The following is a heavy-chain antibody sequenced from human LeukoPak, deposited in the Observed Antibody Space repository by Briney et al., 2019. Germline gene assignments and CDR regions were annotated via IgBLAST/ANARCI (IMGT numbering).Heavy chain of an antibody. CDR3: ARSGYSYDSAVYWNFDL. J-gene: IGHJ2*01. CDR2: VSYSGTT. V-gene: IGHV4-59*01. Sequence: PSETLSLTCTVSGGSISSYYWTWIRQPPGKGLEWIGYVSYSGTTKYNPSLKSRVTMSVDMSKNRLSLRLTSVTAADTAVYYCARSGYSYDSAVYWNFDLWGRGTQVTVSS. CDR1: GGSISSYY. D-gene: IGHD5-18*01.